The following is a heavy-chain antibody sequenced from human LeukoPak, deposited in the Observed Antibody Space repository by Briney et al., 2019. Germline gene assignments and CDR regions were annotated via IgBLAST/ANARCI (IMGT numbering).Heavy chain of an antibody. D-gene: IGHD1-1*01. V-gene: IGHV3-33*01. CDR2: IGHDGRDK. CDR1: GFTFSGYG. J-gene: IGHJ4*02. CDR3: ARDWGTSTTTGWMFDH. Sequence: PGRSLRLSCAASGFTFSGYGMHWVRQAPGQGPEWVAIIGHDGRDKYYADSVKGRFTISRDNSKNTLYLQMNSLGVEDTAVYYCARDWGTSTTTGWMFDHWGQGTLVTVSS.